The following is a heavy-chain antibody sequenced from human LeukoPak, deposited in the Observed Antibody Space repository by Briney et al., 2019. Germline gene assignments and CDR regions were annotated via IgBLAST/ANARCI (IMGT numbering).Heavy chain of an antibody. CDR3: ARRMVRGVYSY. V-gene: IGHV4-39*07. D-gene: IGHD3-10*01. J-gene: IGHJ4*02. CDR1: GGSISSSSYY. CDR2: INHSGST. Sequence: SETLSLTCTVSGGSISSSSYYWGWIRQPPGKGLEWIGEINHSGSTNYNPSLKSRVTISVDTSKNQFSLKLSSVTAADTAVYYCARRMVRGVYSYWGQGTLVTVSS.